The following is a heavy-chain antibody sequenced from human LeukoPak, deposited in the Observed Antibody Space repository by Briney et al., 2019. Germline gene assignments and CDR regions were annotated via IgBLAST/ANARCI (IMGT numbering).Heavy chain of an antibody. V-gene: IGHV3-7*04. Sequence: GGSLRLSCAVSGFSFTNFWMSWVRQAPGGGLEWVANIHPEGNEKYHVESVKGRFTISRDNTKNLLFLQMNGLRVGDTAVYYCARVDAFSGDHWGQGTLVTVSS. CDR3: ARVDAFSGDH. CDR2: IHPEGNEK. D-gene: IGHD3/OR15-3a*01. J-gene: IGHJ4*02. CDR1: GFSFTNFW.